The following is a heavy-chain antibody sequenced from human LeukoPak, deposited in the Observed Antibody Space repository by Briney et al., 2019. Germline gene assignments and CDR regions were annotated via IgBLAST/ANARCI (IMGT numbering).Heavy chain of an antibody. CDR2: IYHSGST. J-gene: IGHJ4*02. D-gene: IGHD3-22*01. CDR3: ARGGNYYDSSGYSQPYFDY. Sequence: SETLSLTCAVSGGSISSSNWWSWVRQPPGKGLEWIGEIYHSGSTNYNPSLKSRVTISVDKSKNQFSLKLSSVTAADTAVYYCARGGNYYDSSGYSQPYFDYWGQGTLVTVSS. V-gene: IGHV4-4*02. CDR1: GGSISSSNW.